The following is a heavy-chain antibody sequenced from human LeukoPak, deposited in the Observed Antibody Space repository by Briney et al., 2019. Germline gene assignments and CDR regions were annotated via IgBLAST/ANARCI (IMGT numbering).Heavy chain of an antibody. J-gene: IGHJ4*02. CDR3: ASDSSGYYSYDY. Sequence: PGGSLRLSCAASGFTFSSYGMHWVRQAPGKGLEWVTIISHDGNSKYYADSVKGRFTISRDNSKNTLYLQMNSLRAEDTAVYYCASDSSGYYSYDYWGQGTLVTVSS. CDR1: GFTFSSYG. CDR2: ISHDGNSK. D-gene: IGHD3-22*01. V-gene: IGHV3-30*03.